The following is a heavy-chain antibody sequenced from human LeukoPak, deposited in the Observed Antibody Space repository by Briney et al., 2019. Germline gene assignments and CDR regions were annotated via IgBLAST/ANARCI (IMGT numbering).Heavy chain of an antibody. CDR3: AEDLPGDPDDQYYGMDV. CDR1: GFTFSSYA. J-gene: IGHJ6*02. CDR2: ISGSGGRT. V-gene: IGHV3-23*01. D-gene: IGHD4-17*01. Sequence: GASLRLSCAASGFTFSSYAMSWVRQAPGKGLECVSAISGSGGRTYYGASVKGRFTISRDNSKNTLHLQLNSLGAEDTALYYCAEDLPGDPDDQYYGMDVWGQGTTVTVSS.